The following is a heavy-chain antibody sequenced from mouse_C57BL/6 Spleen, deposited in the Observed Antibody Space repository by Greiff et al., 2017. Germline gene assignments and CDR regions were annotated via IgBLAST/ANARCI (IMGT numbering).Heavy chain of an antibody. V-gene: IGHV1-55*01. CDR1: GYTFTSYW. CDR3: GSALTGTWAWFGY. D-gene: IGHD4-1*01. J-gene: IGHJ3*01. CDR2: IYPGSGST. Sequence: QVQLQQPGAELVKPGASVKMSCKASGYTFTSYWITWVKQRPGQGLEWIGDIYPGSGSTNYNEKFKSKATLTVDTSSSTAYMQLSSLTSEDSAVYCGGSALTGTWAWFGYWGKGTLVTVAA.